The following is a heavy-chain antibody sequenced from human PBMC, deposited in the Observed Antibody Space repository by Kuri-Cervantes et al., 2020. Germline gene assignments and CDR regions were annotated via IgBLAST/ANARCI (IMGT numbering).Heavy chain of an antibody. CDR2: ISSSSSTI. D-gene: IGHD5-24*01. Sequence: GESLKISCAASGFTFSSYSMNWVRQAPGKGLEWVSYISSSSSTIYYADSVEGRFTISRDNAKNSLYLQMNSLRAEDTAVYYCAREPPPQQLRRNYYYGMDVWGQGTTVTVSS. CDR3: AREPPPQQLRRNYYYGMDV. CDR1: GFTFSSYS. J-gene: IGHJ6*02. V-gene: IGHV3-48*01.